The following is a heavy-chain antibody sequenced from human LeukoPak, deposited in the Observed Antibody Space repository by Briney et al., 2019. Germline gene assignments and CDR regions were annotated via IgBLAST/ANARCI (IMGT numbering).Heavy chain of an antibody. CDR3: ARGGAGGGYFPT. CDR2: MKEDGSDE. D-gene: IGHD3-16*01. V-gene: IGHV3-7*03. J-gene: IGHJ1*01. CDR1: GFSFSDST. Sequence: PGGSLRLSCVASGFSFSDSTMSWVRQAAGKGLEWVAKMKEDGSDENYVDSVKGRFTISRDNARNSLHLQMKSLRAEDTAVYFCARGGAGGGYFPTWGRGILVIVSS.